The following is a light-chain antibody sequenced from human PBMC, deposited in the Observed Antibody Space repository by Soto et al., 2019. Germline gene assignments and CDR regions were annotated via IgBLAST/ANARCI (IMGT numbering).Light chain of an antibody. CDR1: SNDVGGYNI. J-gene: IGLJ1*01. V-gene: IGLV2-14*04. Sequence: SNDVGGYNIVSWYQQRPGKAPKLMIYDVSYRPSGVSNRFSGSKSGNTASLTISGLQAEDEGDYYCTSFTTSGTHVVVPGSKVTVL. CDR2: DVS. CDR3: TSFTTSGTHV.